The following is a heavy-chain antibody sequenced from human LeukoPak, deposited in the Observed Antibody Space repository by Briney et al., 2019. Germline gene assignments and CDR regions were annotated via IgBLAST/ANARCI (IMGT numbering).Heavy chain of an antibody. V-gene: IGHV3-30*04. D-gene: IGHD2-2*02. J-gene: IGHJ5*01. CDR1: GLRFSNDA. CDR2: ISSDGRNK. CDR3: ARDNDPDYTSSPGWFDS. Sequence: GRSLRLSCAAPGLRFSNDAMNWVRRAPGKGMEWVAVISSDGRNKFYSDSVKGRFTFSRDNSKNTMFLLMNSLRVEDTAVYYCARDNDPDYTSSPGWFDSWGQGTQVSVSS.